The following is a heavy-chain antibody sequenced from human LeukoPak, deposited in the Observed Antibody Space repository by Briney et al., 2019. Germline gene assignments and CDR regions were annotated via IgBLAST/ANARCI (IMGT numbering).Heavy chain of an antibody. CDR3: AKYPSGTRGWFDP. J-gene: IGHJ5*02. D-gene: IGHD2-2*01. V-gene: IGHV4-4*07. Sequence: SETLSLTCTVSGGSITSNYWSWIRQPAGKGLEWIGHIYPTGSTNYNPSLKSRVTMSVDTSKNQFSLKLTSVTAADTAVYYCAKYPSGTRGWFDPWGQGTLVTVSS. CDR1: GGSITSNY. CDR2: IYPTGST.